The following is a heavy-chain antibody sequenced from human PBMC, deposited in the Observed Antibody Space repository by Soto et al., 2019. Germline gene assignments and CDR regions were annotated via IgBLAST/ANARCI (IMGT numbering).Heavy chain of an antibody. CDR2: INPSGGST. CDR3: ARYDYNGYYFDY. D-gene: IGHD4-4*01. J-gene: IGHJ4*02. Sequence: QVQLVQSGAEVKKPGASVKVSCKASGYTFSTYYMHWVRQAPGQGYEWMGIINPSGGSTTYAQKFKGRVTMTRDTSTTTVYMELSSLKSEDTAVYYCARYDYNGYYFDYRGQGTLVTVSS. V-gene: IGHV1-46*01. CDR1: GYTFSTYY.